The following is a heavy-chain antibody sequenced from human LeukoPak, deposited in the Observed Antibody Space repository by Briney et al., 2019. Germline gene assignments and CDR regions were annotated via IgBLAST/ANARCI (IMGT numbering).Heavy chain of an antibody. CDR1: GGSFSGYY. Sequence: SETLSLTCAVYGGSFSGYYWSWIRQPPGKGLEWIGEINHSGSTNYKPSLKSRVTISVDTSKNQFSLKLSSVTAADTAVYYCARAGTYQPDPNWFDPWGQGTLVTVSS. CDR3: ARAGTYQPDPNWFDP. D-gene: IGHD2-2*01. V-gene: IGHV4-34*01. CDR2: INHSGST. J-gene: IGHJ5*02.